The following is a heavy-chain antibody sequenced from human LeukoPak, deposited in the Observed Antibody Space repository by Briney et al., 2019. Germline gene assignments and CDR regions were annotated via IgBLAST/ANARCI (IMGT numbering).Heavy chain of an antibody. CDR2: ISSSSSYI. J-gene: IGHJ4*02. V-gene: IGHV3-21*01. D-gene: IGHD4-17*01. CDR1: GFTFSDYN. CDR3: ARAPDYGDYDFTTDY. Sequence: GGSLRLSXAASGFTFSDYNMNWVRQAAGKGMEWVSSISSSSSYIYYADSVKGRFTISRDNAKNSLYLQMNSLRAEDTAVYYCARAPDYGDYDFTTDYWGQGTLVTVSS.